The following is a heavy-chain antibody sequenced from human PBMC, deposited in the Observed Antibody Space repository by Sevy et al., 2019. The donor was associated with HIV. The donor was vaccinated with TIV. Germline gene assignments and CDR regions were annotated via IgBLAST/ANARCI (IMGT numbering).Heavy chain of an antibody. CDR1: GFTFSNAW. V-gene: IGHV3-15*07. Sequence: GGYLRLSCAASGFTFSNAWMNWVRQAPGKGLEWVGRIKSIADGGTTGYAAPVKGRFTISRDDSKNTLYLQMNSLKTEDTALYYCTADGLTTEGYYGMDVWGQGTTVTVSS. J-gene: IGHJ6*02. D-gene: IGHD4-17*01. CDR3: TADGLTTEGYYGMDV. CDR2: IKSIADGGTT.